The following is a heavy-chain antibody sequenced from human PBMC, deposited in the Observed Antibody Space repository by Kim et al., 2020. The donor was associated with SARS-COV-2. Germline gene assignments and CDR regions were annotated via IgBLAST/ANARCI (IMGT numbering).Heavy chain of an antibody. Sequence: GGSLRLSCEASGFNFNKYSMIGVRDAPGRVLELVSSSSGTSSYIYYADSVKGRFTISRDNASNSLYLQMNSLRVEDTGVYYCATTRTRWGQGALVTVSS. J-gene: IGHJ1*01. CDR1: GFNFNKYS. CDR2: SSGTSSYI. V-gene: IGHV3-21*01. CDR3: ATTRTR. D-gene: IGHD3-3*01.